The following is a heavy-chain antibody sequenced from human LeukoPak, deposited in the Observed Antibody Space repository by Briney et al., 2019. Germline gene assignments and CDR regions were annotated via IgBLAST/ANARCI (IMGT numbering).Heavy chain of an antibody. J-gene: IGHJ4*02. Sequence: WETLSLTCTVSGVSISSYYWRWLRQPPGKGLEWVGYIYYSGSTNYNPSLKSRVTISVDTSKNQFSLELSSVTAADTAVYDCARSPPYYDFWSGRGVFDYWGQRTLVTVSS. D-gene: IGHD3-3*01. CDR3: ARSPPYYDFWSGRGVFDY. V-gene: IGHV4-59*01. CDR2: IYYSGST. CDR1: GVSISSYY.